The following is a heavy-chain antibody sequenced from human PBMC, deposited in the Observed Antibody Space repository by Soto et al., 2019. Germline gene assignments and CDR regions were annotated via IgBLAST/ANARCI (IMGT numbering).Heavy chain of an antibody. CDR3: ARGRDGSGSHPYYMDV. V-gene: IGHV1-2*04. D-gene: IGHD3-10*01. Sequence: ASVKVSCKASGYTFTGYYMHWVRQAPGQGLEWMGWINPNSGGTNYAQKFQGWVTMTRDTSISTAYMELSGLRSDDTAVYYCARGRDGSGSHPYYMDVWGKGTTVTVS. CDR1: GYTFTGYY. J-gene: IGHJ6*03. CDR2: INPNSGGT.